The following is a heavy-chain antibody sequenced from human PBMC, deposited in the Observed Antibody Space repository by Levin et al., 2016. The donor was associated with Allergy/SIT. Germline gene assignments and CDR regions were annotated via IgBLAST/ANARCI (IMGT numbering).Heavy chain of an antibody. Sequence: GESLKISCAASGFTFSSYAMHWVRQAPGKGLEWVAVISYDGSNKYYADSVKGRFTISRDNSKNTLYLQMNSLRAEDTAVYYCARDRIVVVHYYYGMDVWGQGTTVTVSS. J-gene: IGHJ6*02. CDR2: ISYDGSNK. CDR1: GFTFSSYA. D-gene: IGHD2-2*01. CDR3: ARDRIVVVHYYYGMDV. V-gene: IGHV3-30*04.